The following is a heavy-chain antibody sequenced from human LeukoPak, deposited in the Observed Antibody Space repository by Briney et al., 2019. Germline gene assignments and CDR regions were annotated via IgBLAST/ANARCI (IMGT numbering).Heavy chain of an antibody. D-gene: IGHD3-9*01. CDR2: ISGSGDST. CDR1: GFSFSSCA. Sequence: PGGSLRLYGAASGFSFSSCAMSWVRQAPGHGLEWVSGISGSGDSTDYADSVKGWFTISRDNSKNTLYLQINSLRAEDTAVYYCARPPSDNLLTGSLYYFDNWGQGTLVTVSS. V-gene: IGHV3-23*01. J-gene: IGHJ4*02. CDR3: ARPPSDNLLTGSLYYFDN.